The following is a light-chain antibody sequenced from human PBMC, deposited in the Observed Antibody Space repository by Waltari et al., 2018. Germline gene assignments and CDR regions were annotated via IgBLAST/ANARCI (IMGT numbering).Light chain of an antibody. CDR1: SGHSSYA. CDR3: QTWDTGVV. CDR2: LSSDGSH. V-gene: IGLV4-69*01. J-gene: IGLJ2*01. Sequence: QLVLTQPPSASASLGASVRLTCTLTSGHSSYAIAWHQQRPEKGPHYLMRLSSDGSHTKGDGIPDRFSGSSSGAERYLIISSLQSEDEADYYCQTWDTGVVFGGGTKLTVL.